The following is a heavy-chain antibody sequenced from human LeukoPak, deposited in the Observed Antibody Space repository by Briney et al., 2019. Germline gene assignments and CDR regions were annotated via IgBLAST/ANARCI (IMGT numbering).Heavy chain of an antibody. J-gene: IGHJ4*02. CDR2: ISGSGGST. CDR1: GFTFSSYA. CDR3: AEDSDSSSWPPSIDY. Sequence: GGSLRLSCAASGFTFSSYAMSWVRQAPGKGLEWVSAISGSGGSTYYADSVKGRFTISRDNSKNTLYLQMNSLRAEDTAVYYCAEDSDSSSWPPSIDYWGQGTLVTVSS. D-gene: IGHD6-13*01. V-gene: IGHV3-23*01.